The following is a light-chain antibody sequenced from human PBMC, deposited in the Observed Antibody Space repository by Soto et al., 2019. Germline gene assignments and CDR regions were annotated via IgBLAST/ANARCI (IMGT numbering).Light chain of an antibody. CDR1: SSDIGAYNS. J-gene: IGLJ1*01. CDR3: SSRTTSNPYV. Sequence: QSVLTQPASVSGSPGQSITISCTGTSSDIGAYNSVSWYQQHPGKAPKLMIYEVSNRPSGVSNRFSASKSGNTASLTISGLQAEDEADYYCSSRTTSNPYVFGTGTKATVL. V-gene: IGLV2-14*01. CDR2: EVS.